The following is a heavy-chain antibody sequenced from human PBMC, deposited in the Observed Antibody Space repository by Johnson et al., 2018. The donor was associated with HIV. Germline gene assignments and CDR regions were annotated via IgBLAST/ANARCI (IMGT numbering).Heavy chain of an antibody. CDR2: INWNGGSI. J-gene: IGHJ3*02. D-gene: IGHD3-3*01. V-gene: IGHV3-20*04. Sequence: VQLVESGGGVVRPGGSLRLSCAASGFTFSSYWMHWVRQAPGKGLVWVSGINWNGGSIGYADSMKGRSTSSRDNAKKSMYLQMNSLRAEDTALYYCARARTYYNFWSDAFDIWGQGTMVTVSS. CDR3: ARARTYYNFWSDAFDI. CDR1: GFTFSSYW.